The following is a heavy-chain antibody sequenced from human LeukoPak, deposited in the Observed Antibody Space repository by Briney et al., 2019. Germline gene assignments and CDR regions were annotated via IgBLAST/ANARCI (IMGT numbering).Heavy chain of an antibody. D-gene: IGHD3-10*01. CDR2: INPNSGGT. CDR3: ARGSVLLWFGEFPPFDY. V-gene: IGHV1-2*02. CDR1: GYTFTGYY. J-gene: IGHJ4*02. Sequence: ASVKVSCKASGYTFTGYYMHWVRQAPGQGLEWMGWINPNSGGTNYAQKSQGRVTMTRDTSISTAYMELSRLRSDDTAVYYCARGSVLLWFGEFPPFDYWGQGTLVTVSS.